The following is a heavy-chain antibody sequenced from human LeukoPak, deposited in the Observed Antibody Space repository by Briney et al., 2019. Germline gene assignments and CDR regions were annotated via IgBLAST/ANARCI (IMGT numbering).Heavy chain of an antibody. CDR2: INPSGGST. CDR3: ARAAVVTLVPGSDGFDP. CDR1: GYTFTSYY. V-gene: IGHV1-46*01. D-gene: IGHD2-21*02. J-gene: IGHJ5*02. Sequence: ASENLSFTASGYTFTSYYMHCVRHTPGQRLEWIGKINPSGGSTSYAKNCQGRVTLTWDMSTSTVYMERSSVRCEDTAVKYCARAAVVTLVPGSDGFDPWGQGTLVTVSS.